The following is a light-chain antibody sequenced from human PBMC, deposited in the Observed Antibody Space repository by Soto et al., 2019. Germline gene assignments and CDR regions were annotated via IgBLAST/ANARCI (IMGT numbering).Light chain of an antibody. V-gene: IGKV3-15*01. CDR1: QTVSTN. CDR3: QQFKNWPYT. J-gene: IGKJ2*01. Sequence: EIVMAQSPAILSVSPGNRATLSCRASQTVSTNLAWYQQKPGQAPRLLIHGASTRATGIPARFSGSGSGTEFTLTISSLQSEDFAVYFCQQFKNWPYTFGQGTKLEIK. CDR2: GAS.